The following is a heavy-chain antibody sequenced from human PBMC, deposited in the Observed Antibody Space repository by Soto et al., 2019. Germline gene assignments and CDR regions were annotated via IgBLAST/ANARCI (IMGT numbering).Heavy chain of an antibody. J-gene: IGHJ4*02. Sequence: GGSLRLSCAASGFAFSSYGMHWVRQAPGKGLEWVAVISYDGSNKYYADSVKGRFTISRDNSKNTLYLQMNSLRADDTAVYYCARCPGEKCARNTIFGVVGEGFDYWGQGTLVTVSS. CDR2: ISYDGSNK. CDR3: ARCPGEKCARNTIFGVVGEGFDY. V-gene: IGHV3-30*03. CDR1: GFAFSSYG. D-gene: IGHD3-3*01.